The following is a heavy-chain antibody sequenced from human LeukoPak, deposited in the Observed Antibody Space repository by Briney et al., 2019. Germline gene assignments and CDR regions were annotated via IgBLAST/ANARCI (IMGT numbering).Heavy chain of an antibody. J-gene: IGHJ3*02. D-gene: IGHD1-20*01. CDR3: AIITGTTADAFDI. V-gene: IGHV3-48*01. CDR1: GFTFSSYG. CDR2: ISSSSGTI. Sequence: PGRSLRLSCAASGFTFSSYGMNWVRQAPGKGLEWVSYISSSSGTIYYADSVKGRFTISRDNAKNSLYLQMNSLRAEDTAVYYCAIITGTTADAFDIWGQGTMVTVSS.